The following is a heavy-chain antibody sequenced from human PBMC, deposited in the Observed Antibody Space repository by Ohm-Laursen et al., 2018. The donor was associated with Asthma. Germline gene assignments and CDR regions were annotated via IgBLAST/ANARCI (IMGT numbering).Heavy chain of an antibody. Sequence: SLRLSCAASGITFDDDAMHWVRQAPGKGLEWVSSISWDSRSMGYTDSVKGRFTISRDNAKNFLYLQMNSLRPEDTALYYCAKGEDYHDAFDIWGQGTMVTVSS. D-gene: IGHD4-11*01. CDR2: ISWDSRSM. CDR3: AKGEDYHDAFDI. CDR1: GITFDDDA. J-gene: IGHJ3*02. V-gene: IGHV3-9*01.